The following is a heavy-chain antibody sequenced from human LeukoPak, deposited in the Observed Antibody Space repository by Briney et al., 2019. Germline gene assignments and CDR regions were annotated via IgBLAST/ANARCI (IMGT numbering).Heavy chain of an antibody. D-gene: IGHD6-13*01. CDR3: AGGCSSSCGADP. V-gene: IGHV1-8*01. CDR2: MNPNSGNT. J-gene: IGHJ5*02. CDR1: GYTFTSYD. Sequence: ASVKVSCKASGYTFTSYDINWVRQATGQGLEWMGWMNPNSGNTGYAQKFQGRDTMTRNTSISTAYMELSSLRSEDTAVYYCAGGCSSSCGADPWGQGTLVTVSS.